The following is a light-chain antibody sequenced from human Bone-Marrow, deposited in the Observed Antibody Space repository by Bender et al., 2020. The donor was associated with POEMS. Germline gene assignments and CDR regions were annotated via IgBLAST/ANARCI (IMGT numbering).Light chain of an antibody. CDR1: SSDVGIYNY. CDR3: SSYTTSSTHV. J-gene: IGLJ1*01. CDR2: DVS. Sequence: QSALTQPPSASGSPGQSVTISCIGTSSDVGIYNYVSWYQQHPGNAPKLMIFDVSNRPSGVSYRFSASKSGNTASLTISGLQAEDEADYYCSSYTTSSTHVFGTGTKVTVL. V-gene: IGLV2-14*03.